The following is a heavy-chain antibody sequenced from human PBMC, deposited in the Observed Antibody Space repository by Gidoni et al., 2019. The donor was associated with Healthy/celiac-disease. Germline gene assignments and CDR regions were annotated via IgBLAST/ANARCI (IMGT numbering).Heavy chain of an antibody. D-gene: IGHD6-6*01. J-gene: IGHJ3*02. V-gene: IGHV3-33*01. Sequence: QVQLVESGGGVVQPGRSLRLSCAASGFTFRSYGMHWVRPAPGKGLEWVAVIWYDGSNKYYADSVKGRFTISRDNSKNTLYLQMNSLRAEDTAVYYCARDRASKSSSSKDAFDIWGQGTMVTVSS. CDR3: ARDRASKSSSSKDAFDI. CDR2: IWYDGSNK. CDR1: GFTFRSYG.